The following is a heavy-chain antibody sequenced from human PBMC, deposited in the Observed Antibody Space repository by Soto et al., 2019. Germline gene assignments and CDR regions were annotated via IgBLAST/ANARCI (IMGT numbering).Heavy chain of an antibody. CDR2: ISGYNGKT. Sequence: GASVKVSCKASGYTFTSYYMHWVRQAPGQGFEWMGWISGYNGKTNYAQKFQGRVIMTTDTSTSTGYMELRSLRSDDTAVYYCARDNGLVVVPAASMDVWGQGTTVTVSS. CDR1: GYTFTSYY. D-gene: IGHD2-2*01. CDR3: ARDNGLVVVPAASMDV. J-gene: IGHJ6*02. V-gene: IGHV1-18*04.